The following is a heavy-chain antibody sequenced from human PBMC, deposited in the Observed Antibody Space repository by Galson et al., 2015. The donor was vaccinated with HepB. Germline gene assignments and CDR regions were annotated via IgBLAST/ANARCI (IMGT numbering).Heavy chain of an antibody. V-gene: IGHV3-74*01. J-gene: IGHJ6*02. D-gene: IGHD6-6*01. CDR3: AKDKGSSSFYYYGMDV. CDR2: INSDGRST. Sequence: SLRLSCAASGFTFSRYWMHWVRQAPGKGLVWVSRINSDGRSTSYADSVKGRFTISRDNAKNSLYLQMNSLRAEDTALYYCAKDKGSSSFYYYGMDVWGQGTTVIVSS. CDR1: GFTFSRYW.